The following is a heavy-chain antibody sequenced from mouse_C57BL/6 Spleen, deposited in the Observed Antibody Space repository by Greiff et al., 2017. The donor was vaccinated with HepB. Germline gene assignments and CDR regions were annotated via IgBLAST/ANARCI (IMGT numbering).Heavy chain of an antibody. V-gene: IGHV1-69*01. D-gene: IGHD3-2*02. CDR3: ARGAQENYFDY. Sequence: VQLQQPGAELVMPGASVKLSCKASGYTFTSYWMHWVKQRPGQGLEWIGEIDPSDSYTNYNQKFKGKSTLTVDKSSSTAYMQLSSLTSEDSAVYYCARGAQENYFDYWGQGTTLTVSS. CDR1: GYTFTSYW. J-gene: IGHJ2*01. CDR2: IDPSDSYT.